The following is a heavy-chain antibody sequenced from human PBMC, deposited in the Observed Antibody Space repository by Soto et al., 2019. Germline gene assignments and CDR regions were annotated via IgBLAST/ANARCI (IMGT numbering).Heavy chain of an antibody. CDR2: INPSGGST. CDR1: GYTFSTYY. V-gene: IGHV1-46*01. D-gene: IGHD4-17*01. Sequence: ASVKVSCKASGYTFSTYYIYWVRQAPGQGLEWMGIINPSGGSTSYAQKFRGRVTMTRDTSTSSVYMELSSLRSEDTAVYYCARMTTVTTSPSFYFYGMDVWG. J-gene: IGHJ6*02. CDR3: ARMTTVTTSPSFYFYGMDV.